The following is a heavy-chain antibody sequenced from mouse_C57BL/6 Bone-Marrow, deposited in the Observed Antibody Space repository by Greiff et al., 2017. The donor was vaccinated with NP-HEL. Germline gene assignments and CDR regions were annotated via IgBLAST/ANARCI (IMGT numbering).Heavy chain of an antibody. Sequence: QVQLQQSGAELVKPGASVKLSCKASGYTFTSYWMHWVKQRPGQGLEWIGMIHPNSGSTNYNEKFKSKATLTVDKSSSTAYMQLSSLTSEDSEVYYCARRLLRSFAYWGQGTLVTVSA. V-gene: IGHV1-64*01. CDR3: ARRLLRSFAY. CDR1: GYTFTSYW. D-gene: IGHD1-1*01. CDR2: IHPNSGST. J-gene: IGHJ3*01.